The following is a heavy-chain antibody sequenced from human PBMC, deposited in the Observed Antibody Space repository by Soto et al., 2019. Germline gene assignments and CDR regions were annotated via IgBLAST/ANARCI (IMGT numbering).Heavy chain of an antibody. CDR3: ARSRRTYFES. CDR2: ISYSGTT. CDR1: GGSISVYY. Sequence: PLSLTNTVSGGSISVYYWNWIRQSPGKGLEWIGYISYSGTTKYNPSLKSRVTISVDTSKNQFSPKLSSVTAADTAVYYCARSRRTYFESWVQGTSVTVSS. J-gene: IGHJ4*02. V-gene: IGHV4-59*01.